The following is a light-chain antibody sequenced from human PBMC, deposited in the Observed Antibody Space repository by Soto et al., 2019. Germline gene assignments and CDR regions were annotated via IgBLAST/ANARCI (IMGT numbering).Light chain of an antibody. CDR2: GAS. Sequence: STGARATLSCRASQSVSNNYLAWYQQKPGQAPRLLIYGASNRATGIPDRFSGSGSGTDFTLTISGLEPEDFAVYYCQQRSNWPPAFGQGTRLEIK. CDR3: QQRSNWPPA. J-gene: IGKJ5*01. CDR1: QSVSNNY. V-gene: IGKV3D-20*02.